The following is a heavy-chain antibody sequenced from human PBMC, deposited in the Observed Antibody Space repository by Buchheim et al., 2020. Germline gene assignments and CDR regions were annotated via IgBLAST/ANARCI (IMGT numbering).Heavy chain of an antibody. CDR1: GYTFTGYY. V-gene: IGHV1-2*04. CDR2: INPHSGVT. J-gene: IGHJ6*02. D-gene: IGHD3-10*01. CDR3: ARNAYYGSGSYYSSHYYYYYGMDV. Sequence: QVQLVQSGAEVKNPGASVKVSCKASGYTFTGYYLHWVRQAPGQGLEWMGWINPHSGVTNYAQKFQDWVTMTRDTSISTADMELSRLRSDDTAVYYCARNAYYGSGSYYSSHYYYYYGMDVWGQGT.